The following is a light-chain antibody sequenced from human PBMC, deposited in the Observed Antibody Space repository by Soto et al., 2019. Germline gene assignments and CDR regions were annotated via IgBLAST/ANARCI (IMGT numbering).Light chain of an antibody. CDR2: GAS. Sequence: EIVMTQSPATLSVSPGERATLSCRASQSVSSNLAWYQQKHGQGPRLLIYGASARATGIPARFSGSGSGTEFTLTISSLQSEDFAVYYCQQYNNRPLTFGGGTKVEIK. CDR1: QSVSSN. J-gene: IGKJ4*01. V-gene: IGKV3-15*01. CDR3: QQYNNRPLT.